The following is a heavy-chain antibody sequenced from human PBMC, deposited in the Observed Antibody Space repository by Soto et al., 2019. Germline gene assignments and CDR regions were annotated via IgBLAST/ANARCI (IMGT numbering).Heavy chain of an antibody. CDR1: GGSISSSSYY. J-gene: IGHJ3*02. CDR3: ARRHHRAFDI. V-gene: IGHV4-39*01. Sequence: SETLSLTCTVSGGSISSSSYYWGWIRQPPGKGLEWIGSIYYSGSTYYNPSLKSRVTISVDTSKNQFSLKLSSVTAADTAVYYCARRHHRAFDIWGQGTMVTVSS. CDR2: IYYSGST.